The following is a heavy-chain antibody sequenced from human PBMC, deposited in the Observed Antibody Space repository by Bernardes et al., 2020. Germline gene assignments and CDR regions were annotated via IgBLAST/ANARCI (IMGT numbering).Heavy chain of an antibody. CDR1: GYTFTSYG. J-gene: IGHJ6*02. CDR2: IRPYNGNT. V-gene: IGHV1-18*01. CDR3: ARARTSGSYKDYYYYGMDV. D-gene: IGHD1-26*01. Sequence: ASVKVSCKASGYTFTSYGISWVRQAPGQGLEWMGWIRPYNGNTNYAQKLQGRVTMTTDTSTITAYMELRSLRSDDTAVYYCARARTSGSYKDYYYYGMDVSGQGTTVTVSS.